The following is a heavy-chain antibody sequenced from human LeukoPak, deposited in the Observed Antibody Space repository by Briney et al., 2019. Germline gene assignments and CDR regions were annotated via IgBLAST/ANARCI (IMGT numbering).Heavy chain of an antibody. CDR3: ARGAPSGSYYY. J-gene: IGHJ4*02. V-gene: IGHV3-74*01. CDR2: INSDGSSA. Sequence: GGSLRLSCAASGFTFSSYWMHWVRQAPGKGLVWVSRINSDGSSATYADSVKGRFTISRDNVKNTLYLQMNGLRAEDTAVYYCARGAPSGSYYYWGQGTLVTVSS. D-gene: IGHD1-26*01. CDR1: GFTFSSYW.